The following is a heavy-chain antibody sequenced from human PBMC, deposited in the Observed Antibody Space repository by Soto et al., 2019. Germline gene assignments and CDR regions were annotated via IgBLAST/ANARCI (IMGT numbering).Heavy chain of an antibody. Sequence: GGSLRLSCAASGFTFSSYSMNWVRQAPGKGLEWVSSISSSSSYIYYADSVKGRFTISRDNAKNSLYLQMNSLRAEDTAVYYCARERTYYYDSSGYPGRSYYYYGMDVWGQGTTVTAP. CDR3: ARERTYYYDSSGYPGRSYYYYGMDV. D-gene: IGHD3-22*01. V-gene: IGHV3-21*01. CDR2: ISSSSSYI. J-gene: IGHJ6*02. CDR1: GFTFSSYS.